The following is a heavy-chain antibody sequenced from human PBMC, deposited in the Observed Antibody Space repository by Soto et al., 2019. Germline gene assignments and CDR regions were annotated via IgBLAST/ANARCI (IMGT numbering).Heavy chain of an antibody. D-gene: IGHD2-15*01. V-gene: IGHV4-31*03. CDR3: AREVRDCSGGSCSHYYYGMDV. CDR2: IYYSGST. Sequence: SETLSLTCTVSGGSISSGGYYWSWIRQHPGKGLEWIGYIYYSGSTYYNPSLKSRVTISVDTSKNQFSLKLSSVTAAATAVYYCAREVRDCSGGSCSHYYYGMDVWGQGTTVTVSS. CDR1: GGSISSGGYY. J-gene: IGHJ6*02.